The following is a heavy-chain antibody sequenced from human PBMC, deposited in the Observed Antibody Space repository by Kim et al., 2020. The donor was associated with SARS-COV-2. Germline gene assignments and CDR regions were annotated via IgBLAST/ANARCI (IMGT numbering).Heavy chain of an antibody. Sequence: SETLSLTCAVYGGSFSGYYWSWIRQPPGKGLEWIGEINHSGSTNYNPSLKSRVTISVDTSKNQFSLKLSSVTAADTAVYYCARGGAAAGTTLAGPFDYWGQGTLVTVSS. J-gene: IGHJ4*02. D-gene: IGHD6-13*01. CDR1: GGSFSGYY. V-gene: IGHV4-34*01. CDR3: ARGGAAAGTTLAGPFDY. CDR2: INHSGST.